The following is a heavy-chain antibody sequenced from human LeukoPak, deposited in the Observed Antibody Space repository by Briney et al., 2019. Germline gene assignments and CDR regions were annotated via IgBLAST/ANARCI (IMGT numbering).Heavy chain of an antibody. CDR1: GGSFSGYY. CDR3: ARAQDFDY. V-gene: IGHV4-34*01. Sequence: SETLSLTCAVYGGSFSGYYWSWIRQPPGKGLEWIGEINHSGSTNYNPSLKSRVTISVDTSKNQFSLKLSSVTAADTAVYYCARAQDFDYWGQGTLVTVSS. CDR2: INHSGST. J-gene: IGHJ4*02.